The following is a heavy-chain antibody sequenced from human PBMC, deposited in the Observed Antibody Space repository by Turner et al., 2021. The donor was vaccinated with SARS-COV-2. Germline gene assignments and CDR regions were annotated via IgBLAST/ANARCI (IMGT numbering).Heavy chain of an antibody. J-gene: IGHJ6*02. CDR3: ARDSPYCTNGVCYTSYYGMDV. V-gene: IGHV3-30*03. CDR2: ISYDGSNK. Sequence: QVQLVESGGGVVQPGRSLRLSCAASGFTFSRYGMHWVRQAPVKGLEGVAVISYDGSNKYYADSVKGRFTLSRDNSKNTLYLQMNSLRAEDTAVYYCARDSPYCTNGVCYTSYYGMDVWGQWTTVTVSS. D-gene: IGHD2-8*01. CDR1: GFTFSRYG.